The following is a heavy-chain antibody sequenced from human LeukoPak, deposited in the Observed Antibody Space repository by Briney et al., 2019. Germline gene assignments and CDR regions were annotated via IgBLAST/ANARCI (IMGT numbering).Heavy chain of an antibody. CDR1: GFTFSSYE. V-gene: IGHV3-48*03. D-gene: IGHD1-1*01. CDR2: ISSSGSTK. Sequence: GGSLRLSCAASGFTFSSYEMNWVRQAPGKGLEWVSYISSSGSTKYYADSVKGRFTISRDNAKNSLYLQMNSLRVEDTAIYYCARDPYNGAYSEGYYYYYMDVWGKGTTVTVSS. CDR3: ARDPYNGAYSEGYYYYYMDV. J-gene: IGHJ6*03.